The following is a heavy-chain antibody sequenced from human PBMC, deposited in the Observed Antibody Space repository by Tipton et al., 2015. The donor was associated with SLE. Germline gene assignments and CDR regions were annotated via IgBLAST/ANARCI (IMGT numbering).Heavy chain of an antibody. V-gene: IGHV3-53*05. CDR1: GFTVSSNY. Sequence: GSLRLSCAASGFTVSSNYMSWVRQAPGKGLEWVSVIYSGGSTYYADSVKGRFTISRDNSKNTLYLQMNSLRAEDTAVYYCARGYSSYWSDPWGQGTLVTVSS. J-gene: IGHJ5*02. D-gene: IGHD6-13*01. CDR2: IYSGGST. CDR3: ARGYSSYWSDP.